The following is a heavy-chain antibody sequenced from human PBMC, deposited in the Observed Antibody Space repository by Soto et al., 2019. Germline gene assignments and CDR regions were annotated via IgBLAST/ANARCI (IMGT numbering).Heavy chain of an antibody. Sequence: GGSLRLSCAASGFSFSNYEMNWVRQAPGKGLEWVSYISSSSRTIYYADSVRGRFTISRDNAKNSVYLQMNSLRAEDTAVYYCAREESFVDYWGQGTLVTVSS. D-gene: IGHD1-26*01. CDR3: AREESFVDY. J-gene: IGHJ4*02. CDR2: ISSSSRTI. V-gene: IGHV3-48*03. CDR1: GFSFSNYE.